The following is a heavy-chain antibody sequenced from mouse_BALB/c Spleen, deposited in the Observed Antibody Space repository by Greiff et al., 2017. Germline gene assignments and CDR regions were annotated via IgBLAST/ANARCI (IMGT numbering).Heavy chain of an antibody. Sequence: EVKLMESGGGLVKPGGSLKLSCAASGFTFSSYAMSWVRQTPEQRLEWVATISSGGSYTYYPDSVKGRFTISRDNAKNTLYLQMSSLRSEDTAMYYCARESGGYFDVWGAGTTVTVSS. CDR2: ISSGGSYT. CDR1: GFTFSSYA. J-gene: IGHJ1*01. V-gene: IGHV5-9-1*01. CDR3: ARESGGYFDV. D-gene: IGHD3-1*01.